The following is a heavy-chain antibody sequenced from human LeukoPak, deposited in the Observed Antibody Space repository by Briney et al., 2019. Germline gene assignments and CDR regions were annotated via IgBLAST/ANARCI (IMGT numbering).Heavy chain of an antibody. CDR2: IDPSDSYT. CDR1: GYNFTTFW. J-gene: IGHJ4*02. CDR3: TRQISGWPLDF. Sequence: GESLKISCKGFGYNFTTFWINWVRQMPGKGLEWMGRIDPSDSYTNYSPSFQGHFTISSDKSISTAYLQWSSLKAPDTAMYYSTRQISGWPLDFWGQGTLVTVSS. V-gene: IGHV5-10-1*01. D-gene: IGHD6-19*01.